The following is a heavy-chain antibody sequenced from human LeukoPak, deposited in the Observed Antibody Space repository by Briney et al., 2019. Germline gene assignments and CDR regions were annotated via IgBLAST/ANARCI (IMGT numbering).Heavy chain of an antibody. CDR2: ISYDGSNK. D-gene: IGHD3-3*01. V-gene: IGHV3-30-3*01. J-gene: IGHJ5*02. CDR3: ARDSAGYYDFWGAWFDP. Sequence: PGGSLRLSCAASGFTFSSYAMHWVRQAPGKGLEWVAVISYDGSNKYYADSVKGRFTISRDNSKNTLYLQMNSLRAEDTAVYYCARDSAGYYDFWGAWFDPWGQGTLVTVSS. CDR1: GFTFSSYA.